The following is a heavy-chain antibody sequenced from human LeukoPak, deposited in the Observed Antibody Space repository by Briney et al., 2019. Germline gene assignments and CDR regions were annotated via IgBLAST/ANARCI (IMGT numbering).Heavy chain of an antibody. V-gene: IGHV3-21*01. Sequence: GGSLRLSCAASGFTFSSYSMNWVRQAPGKGLEWVSSISSSSSYIYYADSVKGRFTISRDKAKNSLYLQMNSLRAEDTAVYYCARAQYSPDILTGYYPGLGYYGMDVWGKGTTVTVSS. CDR2: ISSSSSYI. CDR3: ARAQYSPDILTGYYPGLGYYGMDV. CDR1: GFTFSSYS. D-gene: IGHD3-9*01. J-gene: IGHJ6*04.